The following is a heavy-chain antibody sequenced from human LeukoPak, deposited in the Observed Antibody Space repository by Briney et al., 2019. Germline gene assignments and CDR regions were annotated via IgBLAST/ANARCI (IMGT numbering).Heavy chain of an antibody. V-gene: IGHV3-23*01. D-gene: IGHD3-22*01. Sequence: PGGSLRLSCAASGFTFSSYAMSWVRLAPGKGLEWASAISGSGGSTYYADSVKGRFTTSRDNSKNTLYLQMNSLRAEDTAVYYCAKVGYYYDSSGYYYWGQGTLVTVSS. CDR2: ISGSGGST. CDR3: AKVGYYYDSSGYYY. CDR1: GFTFSSYA. J-gene: IGHJ4*02.